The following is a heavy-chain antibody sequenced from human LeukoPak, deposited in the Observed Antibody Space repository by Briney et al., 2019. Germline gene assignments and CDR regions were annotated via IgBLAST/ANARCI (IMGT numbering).Heavy chain of an antibody. Sequence: SETLSLTCDVSGVSINTCCYYWTWIRQPPGKGLEWIGYKYYSGSTRYNSSLRSRLTISLDSSKNQFSLRLPSVTAAATAVYYCARGRSYGFDFDSWGPGTLVIVSS. CDR2: KYYSGST. J-gene: IGHJ4*02. CDR3: ARGRSYGFDFDS. CDR1: GVSINTCCYY. V-gene: IGHV4-61*01. D-gene: IGHD5-18*01.